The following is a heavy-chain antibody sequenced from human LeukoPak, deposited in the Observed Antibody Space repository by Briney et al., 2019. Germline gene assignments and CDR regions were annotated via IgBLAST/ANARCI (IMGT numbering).Heavy chain of an antibody. Sequence: GGSLRLSCAASGFTFTSYPMGWVRQAPGKGLEWVSSISRSGDDTYYADSVRGRFTISRDNSKNTLYLQMNSLRAEDTAIYYCAKDQLLSWGQGTQVTVSS. CDR3: AKDQLLS. J-gene: IGHJ4*02. V-gene: IGHV3-23*01. CDR2: ISRSGDDT. CDR1: GFTFTSYP. D-gene: IGHD3-10*01.